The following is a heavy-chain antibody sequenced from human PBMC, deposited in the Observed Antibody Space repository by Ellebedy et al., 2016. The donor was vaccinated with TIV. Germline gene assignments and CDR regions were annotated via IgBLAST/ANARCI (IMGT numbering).Heavy chain of an antibody. CDR3: ARDATSYRFDP. V-gene: IGHV4-34*01. D-gene: IGHD2-2*01. J-gene: IGHJ5*02. CDR2: INPSGST. Sequence: SETLSLTCAVYGGSFSGFYWSWIRQPPGKGLEWIGEINPSGSTNYNPSLKSRVTISVDTSKNQFSLKLSSATAADTAVYYCARDATSYRFDPWGQGTLVTVSS. CDR1: GGSFSGFY.